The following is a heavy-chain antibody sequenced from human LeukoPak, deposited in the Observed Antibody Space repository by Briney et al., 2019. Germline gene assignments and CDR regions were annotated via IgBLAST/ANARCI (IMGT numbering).Heavy chain of an antibody. J-gene: IGHJ4*02. CDR2: IYYSGST. CDR1: GGSVSSGSYY. D-gene: IGHD6-19*01. V-gene: IGHV4-61*01. Sequence: SETLSLTCTVSGGSVSSGSYYWSWIRQPPGKGLEWIGYIYYSGSTNYNPSLKSRVTISVDTSKNQFSLKLSSVTAAGTAVYYCARTIAVAGSFDYWGQGTLVTVSS. CDR3: ARTIAVAGSFDY.